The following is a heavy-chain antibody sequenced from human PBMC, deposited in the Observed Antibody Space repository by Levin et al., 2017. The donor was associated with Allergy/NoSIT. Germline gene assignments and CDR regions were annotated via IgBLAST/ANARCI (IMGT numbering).Heavy chain of an antibody. CDR2: IYYSGST. CDR1: GGSISSYY. V-gene: IGHV4-59*01. Sequence: PSETLSLTCTVSGGSISSYYWSWIRQPPGKGLEWIGYIYYSGSTNYNPSLKSRVTISVDTSKNQFSLKLSSVTAADTAVYYCARAPVSPYNWNDVRWAFDIWGQGTMVTVSS. CDR3: ARAPVSPYNWNDVRWAFDI. J-gene: IGHJ3*02. D-gene: IGHD1-20*01.